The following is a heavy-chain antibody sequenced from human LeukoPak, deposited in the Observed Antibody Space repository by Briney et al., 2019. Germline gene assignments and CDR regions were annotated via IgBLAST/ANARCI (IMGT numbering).Heavy chain of an antibody. V-gene: IGHV3-23*01. CDR1: GFTFSSYG. J-gene: IGHJ4*02. CDR3: GRGMRDYYGLDY. Sequence: TGGSLRLSCAASGFTFSSYGMSWVRQAPGKGLEWVSGISGSGGSTYYADSVKGRLTISRDNSKNTLYLQMNSLTVEDTAVYYCGRGMRDYYGLDYWGQGILVTVSS. D-gene: IGHD3-10*01. CDR2: ISGSGGST.